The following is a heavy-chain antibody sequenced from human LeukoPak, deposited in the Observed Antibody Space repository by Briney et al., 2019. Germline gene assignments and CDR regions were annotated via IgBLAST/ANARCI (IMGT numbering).Heavy chain of an antibody. CDR3: ASVTAAAPFYFDY. CDR1: GGSISSSSYY. CDR2: IYYSGTT. Sequence: SETLSLTCTVSGGSISSSSYYWGWIRQPPGKGLEWIANIYYSGTTYYNPSLKSRVTISIDTSKNQFSLNLSSVTAADTAVYYCASVTAAAPFYFDYWGQGTPVTVSS. V-gene: IGHV4-39*01. J-gene: IGHJ4*02. D-gene: IGHD6-25*01.